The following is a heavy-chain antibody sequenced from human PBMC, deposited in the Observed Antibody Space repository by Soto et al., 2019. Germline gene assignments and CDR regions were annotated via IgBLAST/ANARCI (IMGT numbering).Heavy chain of an antibody. D-gene: IGHD2-21*02. CDR1: SGSISTANW. Sequence: QVPLQESGPRLVRPSGTLSLTCTVSSGSISTANWWSWVRQPPGRGLEWIGEIYHSGSTNYNLSLKGRVTLQVDKSKNQFSLRRSSVTAADTAMYYCARRGGGVVLTATTPFDYWGQGTLVTVSS. V-gene: IGHV4-4*02. J-gene: IGHJ4*02. CDR2: IYHSGST. CDR3: ARRGGGVVLTATTPFDY.